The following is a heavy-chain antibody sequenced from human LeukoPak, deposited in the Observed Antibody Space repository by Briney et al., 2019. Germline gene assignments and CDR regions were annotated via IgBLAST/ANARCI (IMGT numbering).Heavy chain of an antibody. CDR3: VRGTGY. J-gene: IGHJ4*02. CDR1: GCTFSTYV. Sequence: GGSLRLSCSVSGCTFSTYVMHLVGQAPGKGLEYVSAISSNGDNTYYADSVKGRFTIPRDNSKNTLYLQMSSLRADDTAVYYCVRGTGYWGQGTLVTVSS. CDR2: ISSNGDNT. V-gene: IGHV3-64D*06.